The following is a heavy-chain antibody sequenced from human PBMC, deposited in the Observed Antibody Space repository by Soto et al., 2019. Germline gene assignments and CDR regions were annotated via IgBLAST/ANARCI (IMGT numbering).Heavy chain of an antibody. Sequence: SETLSLTCTVSGGSISSGDYYWSWIRQPPGKGLEWIGYINYSGSTYYNPSLKSRVTISVDTSKNQFSLKLSSVTAADTAVYYCAREWGFGRYFDWLFSGWFDPWAQGTLVNVSS. CDR2: INYSGST. CDR1: GGSISSGDYY. V-gene: IGHV4-30-4*01. D-gene: IGHD3-9*01. CDR3: AREWGFGRYFDWLFSGWFDP. J-gene: IGHJ5*02.